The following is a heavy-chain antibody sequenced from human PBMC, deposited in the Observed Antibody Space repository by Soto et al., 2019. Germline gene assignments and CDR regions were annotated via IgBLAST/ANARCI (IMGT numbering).Heavy chain of an antibody. D-gene: IGHD3-3*01. CDR3: ARSIFGVVHDAFDI. CDR2: IIPIFGTA. J-gene: IGHJ3*02. V-gene: IGHV1-69*13. CDR1: GCTFSSYA. Sequence: ASVKVSCKASGCTFSSYAISWVRRAPGQGLEWMGGIIPIFGTANYAQKFQGRVTITADESTSTAYMELSSLRSEDTAVYYCARSIFGVVHDAFDIWGQGTMVTVSS.